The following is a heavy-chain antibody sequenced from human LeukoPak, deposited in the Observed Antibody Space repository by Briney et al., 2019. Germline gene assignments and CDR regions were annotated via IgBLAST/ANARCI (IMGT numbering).Heavy chain of an antibody. J-gene: IGHJ4*02. CDR3: ARLYYDILGAFDY. CDR2: IIPIFGTA. Sequence: SVKVSCKASGGTFSSYAISWVRQAPGQGLEWVGGIIPIFGTANYAQKFQGRVTITADESTSTAYMELSSLRSEDTAVYYCARLYYDILGAFDYWGQGTLVTVSS. CDR1: GGTFSSYA. D-gene: IGHD3-9*01. V-gene: IGHV1-69*01.